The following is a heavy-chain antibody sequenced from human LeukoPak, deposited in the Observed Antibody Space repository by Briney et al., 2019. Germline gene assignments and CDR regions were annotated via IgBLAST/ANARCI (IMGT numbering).Heavy chain of an antibody. J-gene: IGHJ5*02. CDR1: GYSFPNYW. V-gene: IGHV5-51*01. Sequence: GESLKISCKGSGYSFPNYWIGWVRQIPGKGLEWMGLIYLGDSDTRYSPSFQGHVTISADKSINTAYLQWSSLKASDTAMYYCARLHGSETFLSYSWFDPWGQGTLVTVSS. CDR3: ARLHGSETFLSYSWFDP. CDR2: IYLGDSDT. D-gene: IGHD3-10*01.